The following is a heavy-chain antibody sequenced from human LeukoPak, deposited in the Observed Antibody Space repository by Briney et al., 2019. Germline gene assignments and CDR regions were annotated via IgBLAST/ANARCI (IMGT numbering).Heavy chain of an antibody. CDR2: INSDGSST. CDR1: GFTFSSYW. Sequence: GGSLRLSCAASGFTFSSYWMHWVRQAPGKGLVWVSRINSDGSSTSYADSVKGRFTISRDNAKNTLYLQMNSLRAEDTAVYYCAIDPFRSWYGVRYFDYWGQGTLVTVSS. J-gene: IGHJ4*02. D-gene: IGHD6-13*01. V-gene: IGHV3-74*01. CDR3: AIDPFRSWYGVRYFDY.